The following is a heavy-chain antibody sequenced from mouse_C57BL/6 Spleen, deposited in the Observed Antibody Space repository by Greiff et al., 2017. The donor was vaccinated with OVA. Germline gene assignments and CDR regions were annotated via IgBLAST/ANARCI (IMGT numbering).Heavy chain of an antibody. V-gene: IGHV10-1*01. D-gene: IGHD1-1*01. Sequence: EVKLVESGGGWGQPKGSWKLSCAASGFSFNTYAMNWVRQAPGKGLEWVARIRSKSNNYATYYADSVKDRFTISRDDSESMLYLQMNNLKTEDTAMYYCVRQDFGSISFPYWAQGTLVTVSA. CDR2: IRSKSNNYAT. J-gene: IGHJ3*01. CDR3: VRQDFGSISFPY. CDR1: GFSFNTYA.